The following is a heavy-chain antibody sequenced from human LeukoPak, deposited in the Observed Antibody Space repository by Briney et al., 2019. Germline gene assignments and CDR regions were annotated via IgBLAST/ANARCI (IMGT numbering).Heavy chain of an antibody. CDR2: IYYTGST. J-gene: IGHJ4*02. CDR1: GASIGGGTYY. V-gene: IGHV4-39*01. Sequence: SETLSLTCSVSGASIGGGTYYWGWIRQPPGKGLEWIGSIYYTGSTYDNPSLKSRVTISVDTSKNQFSLKLSSVTAADTAVYYCARRGGSGRAFDYWGQGTLVTVSS. D-gene: IGHD1-26*01. CDR3: ARRGGSGRAFDY.